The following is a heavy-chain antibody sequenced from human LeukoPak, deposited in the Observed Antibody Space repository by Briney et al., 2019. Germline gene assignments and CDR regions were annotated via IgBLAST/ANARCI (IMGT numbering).Heavy chain of an antibody. J-gene: IGHJ6*03. CDR3: ARPPPGDYYYMDV. Sequence: AWVRQAPGKGLEWIGSIYYSGSTYYNPSLKGRVTISVDTSKNQFSLKLSSVTAADTAVYYCARPPPGDYYYMDVWGKGTTVTVSS. CDR2: IYYSGST. V-gene: IGHV4-39*01.